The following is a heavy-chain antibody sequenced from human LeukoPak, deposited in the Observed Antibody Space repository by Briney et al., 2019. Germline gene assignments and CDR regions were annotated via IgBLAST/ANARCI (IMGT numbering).Heavy chain of an antibody. V-gene: IGHV1-2*02. CDR3: ARGRGFRYYYYYYMDV. CDR2: INPNSGDT. CDR1: GYTFTGYY. J-gene: IGHJ6*03. Sequence: ASVKVSCKASGYTFTGYYMHWVRQAPGQGLEWMGWINPNSGDTNYAQKFQGRVTMTRDTSISTAYMELSRLRSDDTAVYYCARGRGFRYYYYYYMDVWGKGTTVTISS.